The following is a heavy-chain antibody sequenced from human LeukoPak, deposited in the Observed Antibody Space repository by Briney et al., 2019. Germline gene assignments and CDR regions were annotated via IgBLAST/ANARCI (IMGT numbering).Heavy chain of an antibody. CDR1: GGSISSSSYY. V-gene: IGHV4-39*07. D-gene: IGHD3-9*01. J-gene: IGHJ4*02. CDR2: IYYSGST. Sequence: SETLSLTCTVSGGSISSSSYYWGWIRQPPGKGLEWIGSIYYSGSTYYNPSLKSRVTISVDTSKNQFSLKLNSVTAADTAVYYCARATGWGILTGYYRTFDYWGQGTLVTVSS. CDR3: ARATGWGILTGYYRTFDY.